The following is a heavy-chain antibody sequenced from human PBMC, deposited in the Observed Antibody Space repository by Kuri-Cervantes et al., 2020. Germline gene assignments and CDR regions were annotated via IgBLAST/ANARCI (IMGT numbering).Heavy chain of an antibody. CDR2: INPSGGST. J-gene: IGHJ6*02. D-gene: IGHD6-19*01. CDR1: GYTFTSYY. CDR3: ARDKVWEQWLVPPGSGYGMDV. Sequence: ASVKVSCKASGYTFTSYYMHWVRQAPGQGLEWMGIINPSGGSTSYAQKFQGRVTMTRDTSTSTVYMELSSLRSEDTAVYYCARDKVWEQWLVPPGSGYGMDVWGQGTTVTVSS. V-gene: IGHV1-46*01.